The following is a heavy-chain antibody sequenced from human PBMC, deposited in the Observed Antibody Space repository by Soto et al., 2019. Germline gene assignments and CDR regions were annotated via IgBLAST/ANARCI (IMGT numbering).Heavy chain of an antibody. CDR3: ASEYCSGGRCYCYGMDV. Sequence: QVQLVESGGGVVQPGRSLRLSCAASGFTFSSYGMHWVRQAPGKGLEWVAVIWYDGSKKYYADSVKGRFTISRDNSKNTVDLQMNSLRAEDTAVYYCASEYCSGGRCYCYGMDVWGQGTTVTVSS. J-gene: IGHJ6*02. CDR2: IWYDGSKK. CDR1: GFTFSSYG. D-gene: IGHD2-15*01. V-gene: IGHV3-33*01.